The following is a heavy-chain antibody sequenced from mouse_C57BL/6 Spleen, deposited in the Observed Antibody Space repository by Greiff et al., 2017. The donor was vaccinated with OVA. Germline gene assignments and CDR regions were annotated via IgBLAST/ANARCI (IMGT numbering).Heavy chain of an antibody. V-gene: IGHV1-53*01. J-gene: IGHJ2*01. D-gene: IGHD1-1*01. CDR1: GYTFTSYW. CDR2: INPSNGGT. CDR3: ASSLIATVGADY. Sequence: VQLQQPGTELVKPGASVKLSCKASGYTFTSYWMHWVKQRPGQGLEWIGNINPSNGGTNYHEKLKSKATLTVDKSSSTAYMPLSSLTAEDSAVYYCASSLIATVGADYWGQGTTLTVSS.